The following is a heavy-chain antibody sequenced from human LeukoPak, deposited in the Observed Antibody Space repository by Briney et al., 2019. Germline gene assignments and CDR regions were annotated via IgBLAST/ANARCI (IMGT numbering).Heavy chain of an antibody. V-gene: IGHV1-2*02. J-gene: IGHJ6*03. CDR3: ARDLYQWLPSTRPRDYYYYMDV. CDR2: INPNSGGT. CDR1: GYTFTGYY. Sequence: ASVKVSCKASGYTFTGYYIHWVRQAPGQGLECMGLINPNSGGTNYAQKFRGRVTMTRDTSISTAYMELSSLRSDDTAVYYCARDLYQWLPSTRPRDYYYYMDVWGEGTTVTVSS. D-gene: IGHD6-19*01.